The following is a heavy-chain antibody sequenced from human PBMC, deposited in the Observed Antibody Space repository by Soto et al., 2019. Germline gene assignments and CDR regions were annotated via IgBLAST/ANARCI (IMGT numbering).Heavy chain of an antibody. V-gene: IGHV1-18*01. J-gene: IGHJ3*02. CDR1: GYTFTSYG. D-gene: IGHD6-13*01. Sequence: APVKVSCKASGYTFTSYGISWLRQAPGQGLEWMGWISAYNGNTNYAQKLQGRVTMTTDTSTSTAYMELRSLRSDDTAVYYCARDLKMSSSWYESLNAFDIWGQGTMVTVSS. CDR3: ARDLKMSSSWYESLNAFDI. CDR2: ISAYNGNT.